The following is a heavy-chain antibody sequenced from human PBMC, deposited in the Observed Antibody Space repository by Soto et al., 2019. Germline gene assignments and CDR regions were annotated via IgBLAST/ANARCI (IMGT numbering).Heavy chain of an antibody. Sequence: VKGSCNASGYTFTYRHLHGLRQAPGQALEWMGWITPFNGNTNYAQKFHGSVLLNRDASMSTVYLELRSLRSEDTAMYYCANLASGSDSFDIWGQGTMVTVSS. D-gene: IGHD3-10*01. J-gene: IGHJ3*02. CDR3: ANLASGSDSFDI. CDR1: GYTFTYRH. V-gene: IGHV1-45*02. CDR2: ITPFNGNT.